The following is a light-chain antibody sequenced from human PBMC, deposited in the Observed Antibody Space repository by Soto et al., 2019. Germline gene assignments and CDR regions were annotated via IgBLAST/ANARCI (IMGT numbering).Light chain of an antibody. Sequence: DIQMTQSASSLTASLGDRVTITCRASQSINNFLNWYQQKPGQAPKLLMYSATTLLGGVPSRFSGSGSGTDFSLTISSLQPEYFATYYCQQSFSTPQTFGQGTKVEI. CDR1: QSINNF. V-gene: IGKV1-39*01. CDR3: QQSFSTPQT. J-gene: IGKJ1*01. CDR2: SAT.